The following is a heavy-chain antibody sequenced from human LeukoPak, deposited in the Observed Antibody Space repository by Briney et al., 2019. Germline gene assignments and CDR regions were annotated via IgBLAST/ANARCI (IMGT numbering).Heavy chain of an antibody. J-gene: IGHJ5*02. V-gene: IGHV4-59*01. CDR1: GGSISSYY. D-gene: IGHD6-6*01. Sequence: PSETLSLTCTVSGGSISSYYWSWIRQPPGKGLEGIGYIYYSGSTNYNPSLKSRVTISVDPSKNQFSLTLSSVTAADTAVYYCARGMGRQAARNWFDPWGQGTLVSVSS. CDR3: ARGMGRQAARNWFDP. CDR2: IYYSGST.